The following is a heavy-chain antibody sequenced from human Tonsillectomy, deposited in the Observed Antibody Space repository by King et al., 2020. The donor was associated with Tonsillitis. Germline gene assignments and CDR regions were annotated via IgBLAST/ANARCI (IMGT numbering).Heavy chain of an antibody. Sequence: VQLVESGGGVVQPGRSLRLSCAASGFTFSSYAMHWVRQAPGKGLEWVAVISYDGSNKYYADSVKGRFTISRDNSKNTLELPMNSLKAEDTAVYDCAKGMTVTSELYYSYGMDVWGQGTTVTVSS. CDR3: AKGMTVTSELYYSYGMDV. V-gene: IGHV3-30*04. J-gene: IGHJ6*02. D-gene: IGHD4-17*01. CDR1: GFTFSSYA. CDR2: ISYDGSNK.